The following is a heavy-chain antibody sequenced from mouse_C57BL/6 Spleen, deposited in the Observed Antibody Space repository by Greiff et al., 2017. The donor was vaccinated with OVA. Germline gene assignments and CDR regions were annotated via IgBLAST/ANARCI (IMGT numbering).Heavy chain of an antibody. J-gene: IGHJ3*01. CDR2: IDPSDSYT. V-gene: IGHV1-69*01. Sequence: QVQLQQPGAELVMPGASVKLSCKASGYTFTSYWMHWVKQRPGQGLEWIGEIDPSDSYTNYNQKFKGKSTLTVDKSSSTAYMQLSSLTSEDSAVNYCATYYDYLFAYWGQGTLVTVSA. D-gene: IGHD2-4*01. CDR1: GYTFTSYW. CDR3: ATYYDYLFAY.